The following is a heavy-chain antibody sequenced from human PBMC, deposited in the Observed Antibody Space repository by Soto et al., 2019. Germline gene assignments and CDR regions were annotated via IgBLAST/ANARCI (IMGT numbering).Heavy chain of an antibody. CDR3: ARHYKDYDILTGYSRPVYFDY. CDR2: IYHSGST. CDR1: GGSISSGGYS. V-gene: IGHV4-30-2*01. Sequence: PSETLSLTCAVSGGSISSGGYSWSWIRQPPGKGLEWIGYIYHSGSTYYNPSLKSRVTISVDRSKNQFSLKLSSVTAADTAVYYCARHYKDYDILTGYSRPVYFDYWGQGTLVTVSS. D-gene: IGHD3-9*01. J-gene: IGHJ4*02.